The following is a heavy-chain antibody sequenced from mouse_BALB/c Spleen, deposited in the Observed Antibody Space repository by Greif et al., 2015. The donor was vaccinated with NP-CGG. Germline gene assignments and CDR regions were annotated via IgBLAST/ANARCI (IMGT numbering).Heavy chain of an antibody. J-gene: IGHJ3*01. V-gene: IGHV5-9-3*01. CDR1: GFTFSSYA. CDR3: ARHGFAY. Sequence: EVKLVESGGGLVKPGGSLKLSCAASGFTFSSYAMSWVRQTPEKRLEWVATISSGGSYTYYPDSVKGRFTISRDNAKNTLYLQMSSLRSEDTAMYYCARHGFAYWGQGTLVTVSA. CDR2: ISSGGSYT.